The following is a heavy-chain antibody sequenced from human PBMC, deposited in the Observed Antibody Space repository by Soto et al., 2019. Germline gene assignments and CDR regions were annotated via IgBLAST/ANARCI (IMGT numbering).Heavy chain of an antibody. Sequence: QVQLQESGPGLVKPSQTLSLTCTVSGGSISSGFAYWSWIRQRPGKGLEWIGNIYYSGSPYYNPSLKGRVAISVDTSKNHFSLNLRSVTAADTAIYYCAKGEAEGPGYDDWGQGTLVTVSS. CDR1: GGSISSGFAY. CDR3: AKGEAEGPGYDD. D-gene: IGHD6-25*01. J-gene: IGHJ4*02. CDR2: IYYSGSP. V-gene: IGHV4-31*03.